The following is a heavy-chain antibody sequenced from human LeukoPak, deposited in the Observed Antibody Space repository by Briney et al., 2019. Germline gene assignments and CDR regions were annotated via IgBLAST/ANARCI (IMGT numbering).Heavy chain of an antibody. CDR1: GGTFGSYA. J-gene: IGHJ6*02. CDR3: AREEVAGTGTMYYYGMDV. Sequence: SVKVSCKASGGTFGSYAISWVRQAPGQGLEWMGRIIPILGIANYAQKFQGRVTITADKSTSTAYMELSSLRSEDTAVYYCAREEVAGTGTMYYYGMDVWGQGTTVTVSS. D-gene: IGHD1-1*01. V-gene: IGHV1-69*04. CDR2: IIPILGIA.